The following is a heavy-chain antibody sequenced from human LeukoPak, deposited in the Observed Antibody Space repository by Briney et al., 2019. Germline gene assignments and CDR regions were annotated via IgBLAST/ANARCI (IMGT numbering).Heavy chain of an antibody. Sequence: GGSLRLSCAASGFTFSNYAMSWVRQAPGKGLEWVSGISGSGGSTYYADSVKGRFTISRDNSKNTLYLQVNSLRAEDTAVYYCAKDDGYDYGENFDYWGQGTLVTVSS. CDR3: AKDDGYDYGENFDY. CDR2: ISGSGGST. J-gene: IGHJ4*02. V-gene: IGHV3-23*01. CDR1: GFTFSNYA. D-gene: IGHD4-17*01.